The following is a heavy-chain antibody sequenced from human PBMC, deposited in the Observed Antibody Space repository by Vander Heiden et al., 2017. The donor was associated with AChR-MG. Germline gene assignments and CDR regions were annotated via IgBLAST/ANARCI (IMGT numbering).Heavy chain of an antibody. Sequence: QVQLVQSAAEVKKPGASVQSSCKASGYTFTSYDTNGVRQATGQGREWIGWMNPNSGNTGNAQNFQGRVTMTRNTSISTAYMELSSLRSEDTAVYYCARGRYYDDSSGYRTYYGMDVWGQGTTVTVSS. CDR3: ARGRYYDDSSGYRTYYGMDV. D-gene: IGHD3-22*01. CDR1: GYTFTSYD. V-gene: IGHV1-8*01. J-gene: IGHJ6*02. CDR2: MNPNSGNT.